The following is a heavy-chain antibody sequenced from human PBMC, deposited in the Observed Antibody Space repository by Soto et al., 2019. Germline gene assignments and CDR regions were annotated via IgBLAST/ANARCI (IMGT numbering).Heavy chain of an antibody. J-gene: IGHJ3*02. D-gene: IGHD5-12*01. Sequence: SVKVSFKASGGTFSSYTISWVRQAPGQGLEWMGRIIPILGIANYAQKFQGRVTITADKSTSTAYMELSSLRSEDTAVYYCAREGPTSDVAFAIWGQGTMVTVSS. CDR2: IIPILGIA. V-gene: IGHV1-69*04. CDR1: GGTFSSYT. CDR3: AREGPTSDVAFAI.